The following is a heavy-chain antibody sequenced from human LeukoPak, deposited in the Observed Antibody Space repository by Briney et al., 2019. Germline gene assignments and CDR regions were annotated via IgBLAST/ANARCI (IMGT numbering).Heavy chain of an antibody. CDR2: IYDNGNT. V-gene: IGHV4-59*08. D-gene: IGHD4-23*01. Sequence: KPSETLSLTCTVSGDSLSGYIWSWIRQPPGKGLEWIAYIYDNGNTNYNPSLKSRATISLDMPKNQYSLKVTSVTAADTAVYYCVRLSVVSPHRYFDVWGRGTLVTAFS. CDR3: VRLSVVSPHRYFDV. CDR1: GDSLSGYI. J-gene: IGHJ2*01.